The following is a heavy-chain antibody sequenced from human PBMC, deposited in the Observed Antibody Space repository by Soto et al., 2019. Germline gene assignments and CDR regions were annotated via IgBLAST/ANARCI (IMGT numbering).Heavy chain of an antibody. CDR3: ARSKSSGGHTQPEDY. Sequence: SVKVSCKASGGTFSSYAISWVRQAPGQGLEWMGGIIPIFGTANYAQKFQGRVTITADESTSTAYMELSSLRSEDTAVYYCARSKSSGGHTQPEDYWGQGTLVTVSS. D-gene: IGHD3-10*01. J-gene: IGHJ4*02. V-gene: IGHV1-69*13. CDR2: IIPIFGTA. CDR1: GGTFSSYA.